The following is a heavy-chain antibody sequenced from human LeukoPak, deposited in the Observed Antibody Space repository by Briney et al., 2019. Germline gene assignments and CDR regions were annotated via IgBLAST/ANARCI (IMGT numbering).Heavy chain of an antibody. Sequence: GGSLRLSCAASGFTFNNYAMSWVRQSPGKGLEWVSAIRDNGGSTHYADSVKGRFTISRDNAKNSLYLQMNSLRDEDTAVYYCARVEGGYSGYNLGFGIDYWGQGTLVTVSS. CDR1: GFTFNNYA. V-gene: IGHV3-23*01. CDR2: IRDNGGST. J-gene: IGHJ4*02. CDR3: ARVEGGYSGYNLGFGIDY. D-gene: IGHD5-12*01.